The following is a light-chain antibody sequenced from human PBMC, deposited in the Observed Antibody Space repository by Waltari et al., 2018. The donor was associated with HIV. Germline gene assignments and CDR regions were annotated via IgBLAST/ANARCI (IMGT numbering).Light chain of an antibody. CDR2: GTS. Sequence: IALTQSLGTLSLSRGESATLSCRASQSFGTSYLTWYQQKPGQAPRLLIYGTSNRATGVPDRFSGSGSGTDFTLSISRLEPEDFAMYYCHQYGNSPPFTFGPGTKVDIK. CDR1: QSFGTSY. CDR3: HQYGNSPPFT. V-gene: IGKV3-20*01. J-gene: IGKJ3*01.